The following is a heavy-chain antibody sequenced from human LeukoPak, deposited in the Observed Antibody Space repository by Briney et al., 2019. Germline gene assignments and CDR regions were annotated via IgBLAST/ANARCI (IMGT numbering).Heavy chain of an antibody. V-gene: IGHV4-61*01. J-gene: IGHJ4*02. Sequence: PSETLSLTCTVSGGSVSSGSYYWRWIRQPPGKGLEWIGYIYYSGSTNYNPSLKSRVTISVDTSKNQFSLKLSSVTAADTAVYYCARAGVCSGGSCYDYWGQGTLVTVSS. D-gene: IGHD2-15*01. CDR3: ARAGVCSGGSCYDY. CDR2: IYYSGST. CDR1: GGSVSSGSYY.